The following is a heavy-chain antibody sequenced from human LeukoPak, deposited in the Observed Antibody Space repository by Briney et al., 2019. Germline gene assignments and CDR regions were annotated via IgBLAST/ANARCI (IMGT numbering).Heavy chain of an antibody. CDR1: DVPISSSY. D-gene: IGHD3-10*01. Sequence: SETLSLTCSVSDVPISSSYWSWIRQPPGKGLEWIGYIFNSGSTHYNPSLKSRLTISVDRAKNQFSLKVSSVTAADTAVYYCARGIWFGEGYYFYVDVWGKGTTVTISS. V-gene: IGHV4-59*01. CDR2: IFNSGST. J-gene: IGHJ6*03. CDR3: ARGIWFGEGYYFYVDV.